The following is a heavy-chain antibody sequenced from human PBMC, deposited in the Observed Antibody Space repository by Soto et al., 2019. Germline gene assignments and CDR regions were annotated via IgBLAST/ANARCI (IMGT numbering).Heavy chain of an antibody. CDR2: TYYRSKWFN. CDR1: GDSVSTNSAT. V-gene: IGHV6-1*01. J-gene: IGHJ5*01. CDR3: ARLIGNSWLDS. Sequence: PSQTLSLSCAISGDSVSTNSATWVWIRQSPSRGLEWLGRTYYRSKWFNDYAVSVKGRISINPDTSNNQFSLQLNSVTPDDTAVYYCARLIGNSWLDSWGQGTLVTVSS. D-gene: IGHD2-8*01.